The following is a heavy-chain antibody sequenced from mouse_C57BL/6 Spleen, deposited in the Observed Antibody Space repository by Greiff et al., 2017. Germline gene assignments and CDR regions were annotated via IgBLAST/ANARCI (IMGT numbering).Heavy chain of an antibody. V-gene: IGHV3-6*01. CDR1: GYSITSGDY. Sequence: EVKLMESGPGLVKPSQSLSLTCSVTGYSITSGDYWNWLRPFPGNILEWMGYISYDSCNNYNPSLKNRISISRDTSKNQMFLKLIDVTTEDTATYYCASWAYYYAMDYWGQGTSVTVSS. CDR3: ASWAYYYAMDY. D-gene: IGHD4-1*01. J-gene: IGHJ4*01. CDR2: ISYDSCN.